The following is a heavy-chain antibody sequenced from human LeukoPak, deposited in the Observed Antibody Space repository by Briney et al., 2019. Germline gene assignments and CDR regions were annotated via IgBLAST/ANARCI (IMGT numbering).Heavy chain of an antibody. V-gene: IGHV3-30*18. D-gene: IGHD2-15*01. CDR3: AKDGFCSGDSCYPNFFHY. CDR1: GFTFSHYG. CDR2: ISTDGSYK. Sequence: PGGSLRLSCGASGFTFSHYGMHWVRQAPGKGLEWMSFISTDGSYKYSADSVEGRFIISRANSKSTLYLQMNSLRADDMAFYFCAKDGFCSGDSCYPNFFHYWGQGTLVTVSS. J-gene: IGHJ4*02.